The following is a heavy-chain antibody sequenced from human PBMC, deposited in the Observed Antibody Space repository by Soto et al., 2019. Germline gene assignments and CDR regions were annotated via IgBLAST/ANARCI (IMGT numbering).Heavy chain of an antibody. J-gene: IGHJ4*02. CDR3: ATHPPYGPLDH. V-gene: IGHV4-4*02. D-gene: IGHD4-17*01. CDR2: IYYSENT. CDR1: GGSISSSNW. Sequence: PSETLSLTCAVSGGSISSSNWWSWVRQPPGKGLEWIGEIYYSENTYYNPSLKSRVTISVDTSKNQFSLRLTSVTAADTAVYYCATHPPYGPLDHWGQGTLVTVSS.